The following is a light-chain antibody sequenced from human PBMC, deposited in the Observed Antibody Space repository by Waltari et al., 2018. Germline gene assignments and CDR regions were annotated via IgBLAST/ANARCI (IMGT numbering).Light chain of an antibody. CDR3: YSYTTSNTGV. CDR1: TSDVGAYDF. CDR2: DVT. V-gene: IGLV2-14*03. J-gene: IGLJ2*01. Sequence: QSALTQPPSVSGSPGQSLTISCTGTTSDVGAYDFVSWYQQHPGEAPKLIIYDVTRPPAGVSSRFAGSKSGHTSSLTIAGLQADDEAYYCCYSYTTSNTGVFGGGTKLTVL.